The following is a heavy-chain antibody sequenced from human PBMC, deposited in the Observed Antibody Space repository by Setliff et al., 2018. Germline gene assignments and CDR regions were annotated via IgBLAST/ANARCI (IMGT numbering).Heavy chain of an antibody. CDR1: GFTFTNYA. V-gene: IGHV3-23*01. CDR2: VSDSGDGT. CDR3: ARDREGDGNYYMDV. J-gene: IGHJ6*03. Sequence: GGSLRLSCAASGFTFTNYAIIWVRQAPGKGLEWVSSVSDSGDGTKYADVAKGRITISRDNSKNTVYLQMSGLRAEDTAVYYCARDREGDGNYYMDVWGKGTTVTVSS. D-gene: IGHD1-1*01.